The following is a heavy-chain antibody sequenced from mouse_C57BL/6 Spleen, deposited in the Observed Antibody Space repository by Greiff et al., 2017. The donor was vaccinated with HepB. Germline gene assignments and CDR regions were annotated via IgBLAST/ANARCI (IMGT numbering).Heavy chain of an antibody. CDR3: ATAENYYFDY. Sequence: EVQLVESGGGLVKPGGSLKLSCAASGFTFSDYGMHWVRQAPEKGLEWVAYISSGSSTIYYADTVKGRFTISRDNAKNTLFLQMTSLRSEDTAMYYCATAENYYFDYWGQGTTLTVSS. CDR2: ISSGSSTI. D-gene: IGHD3-1*01. CDR1: GFTFSDYG. V-gene: IGHV5-17*01. J-gene: IGHJ2*01.